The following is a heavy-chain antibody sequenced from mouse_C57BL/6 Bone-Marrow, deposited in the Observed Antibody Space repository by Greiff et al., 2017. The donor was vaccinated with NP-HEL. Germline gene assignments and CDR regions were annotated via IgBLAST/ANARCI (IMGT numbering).Heavy chain of an antibody. CDR3: ARHHDGYLYGDFDV. Sequence: EVQLVESGGDLVKPGGSLKLSCAASGFTFSSYGMSWVRQTPDKRLEWVATISSGGSYTYYPDSVKGRFTISRDNAKNTLYLQMSSLKSEDTAMYYCARHHDGYLYGDFDVWGTGTTVTVSS. D-gene: IGHD2-3*01. J-gene: IGHJ1*03. V-gene: IGHV5-6*01. CDR2: ISSGGSYT. CDR1: GFTFSSYG.